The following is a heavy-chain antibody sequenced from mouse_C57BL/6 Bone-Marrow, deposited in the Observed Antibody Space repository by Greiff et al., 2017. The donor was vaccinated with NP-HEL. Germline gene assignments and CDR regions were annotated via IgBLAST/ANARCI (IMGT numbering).Heavy chain of an antibody. Sequence: QVQLKQSGPELVKPGASVKISCKASGYAFSSSWMNWVKQRPGKGLEWIGRIYPGDGDTNYNGKFKGKATLTADKSSSTAYMQLSSLTSEDSAVYFCARLGYYGNYLDYWGQGTTLTVSS. CDR2: IYPGDGDT. D-gene: IGHD2-1*01. V-gene: IGHV1-82*01. CDR3: ARLGYYGNYLDY. CDR1: GYAFSSSW. J-gene: IGHJ2*01.